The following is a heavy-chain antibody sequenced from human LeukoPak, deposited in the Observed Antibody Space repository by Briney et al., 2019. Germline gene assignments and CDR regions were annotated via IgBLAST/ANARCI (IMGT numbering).Heavy chain of an antibody. CDR1: GFTFDDYA. CDR2: ISWNSGSI. D-gene: IGHD1-26*01. J-gene: IGHJ6*03. V-gene: IGHV3-9*01. CDR3: ARHGGPFLSATRVYYMDV. Sequence: GGSLRLSCAASGFTFDDYAMHWVRQAPGKGLEWVSGISWNSGSIGYADSVKGRFTISRDNAKNSLYLQMNSLKASDTAMYYCARHGGPFLSATRVYYMDVWGKGTTVTVSS.